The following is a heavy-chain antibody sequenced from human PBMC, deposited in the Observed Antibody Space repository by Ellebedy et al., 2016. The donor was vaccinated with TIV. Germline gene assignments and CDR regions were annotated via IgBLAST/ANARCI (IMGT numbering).Heavy chain of an antibody. CDR3: ARGGWELRAGWFDP. CDR2: IIPIFGTA. J-gene: IGHJ5*02. CDR1: VYTFTGNY. V-gene: IGHV1-69*13. Sequence: AASVNVSCKASVYTFTGNYMHWVRQAPGQWLEWRGGIIPIFGTANYAQKFQVRVTITADESTSTAYMELRSLRSEDTAVYYGARGGWELRAGWFDPWGQGTLVTVSS. D-gene: IGHD1-26*01.